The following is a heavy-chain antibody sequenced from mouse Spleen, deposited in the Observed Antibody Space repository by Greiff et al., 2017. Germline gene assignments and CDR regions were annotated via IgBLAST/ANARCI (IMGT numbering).Heavy chain of an antibody. J-gene: IGHJ1*01. D-gene: IGHD2-2*01. CDR2: INYDGSST. CDR1: GFTFSDYY. CDR3: ARNGYHWYFDV. Sequence: EVHLVESEGGLVQPGSSMKLSCTASGFTFSDYYMAWVRQVPEKGLEWVANINYDGSSTYYLDSLKSRFIISRDNAKNILYLQMSSLKSEDTATYYCARNGYHWYFDVWGAGTTVTVSS. V-gene: IGHV5-16*01.